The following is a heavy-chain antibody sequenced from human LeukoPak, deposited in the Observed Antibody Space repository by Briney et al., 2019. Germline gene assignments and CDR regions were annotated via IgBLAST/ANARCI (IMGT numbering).Heavy chain of an antibody. V-gene: IGHV4-34*09. CDR1: GGSFSGYY. J-gene: IGHJ5*02. CDR2: INHSGST. D-gene: IGHD6-19*01. Sequence: SETLSLTCAVYGGSFSGYYWSWIRQPPGKGLEWIGEINHSGSTNYNPSLKSRVTISVDTSKNHFSLDLSSVTAADTAVYYCARDRGALAVDRWGQGTLVTVSS. CDR3: ARDRGALAVDR.